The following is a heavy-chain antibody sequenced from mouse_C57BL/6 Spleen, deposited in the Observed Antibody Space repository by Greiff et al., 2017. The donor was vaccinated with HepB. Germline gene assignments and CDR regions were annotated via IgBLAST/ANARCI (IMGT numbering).Heavy chain of an antibody. D-gene: IGHD2-14*01. J-gene: IGHJ2*01. Sequence: EVQVVESGEGLVKPGGSLQLSCAASGFTFSSYAMSWVRQTPEKRLEWVAYISSGGDYIYYADTVKGRFTISRDKARNTLDLQMSSLKSEDTAMYYCTRDRSGCFDYWGQGTTLTASS. V-gene: IGHV5-9-1*02. CDR1: GFTFSSYA. CDR2: ISSGGDYI. CDR3: TRDRSGCFDY.